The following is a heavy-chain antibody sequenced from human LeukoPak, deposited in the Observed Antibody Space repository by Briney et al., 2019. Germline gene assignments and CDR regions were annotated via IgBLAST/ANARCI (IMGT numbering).Heavy chain of an antibody. CDR3: ARDSTVVVPAAIDYYYYYGMDV. CDR1: GGSISSGGYY. J-gene: IGHJ6*02. Sequence: SGTLSLTCTVSGGSISSGGYYWSWIRQHPGKGLEWIGYIYYSGSTYYNPSLKSRVTISVDTSTNQFSLKLSSVTAADTAVYYCARDSTVVVPAAIDYYYYYGMDVSGQGTTVTVSS. D-gene: IGHD2-2*01. V-gene: IGHV4-31*03. CDR2: IYYSGST.